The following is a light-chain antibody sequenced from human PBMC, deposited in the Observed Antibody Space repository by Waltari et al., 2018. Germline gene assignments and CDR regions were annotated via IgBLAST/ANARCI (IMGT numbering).Light chain of an antibody. CDR2: GAS. Sequence: EIVLTQSPGTLAVSPGERATLPCRASQSVTSNYFAWYQQKPGQAPRLLMFGASTRATGIPDRFSGSGSGTDFTLTISRLEPEDLAVYYCQKYGSSPRTFGEGTKVEIK. CDR3: QKYGSSPRT. V-gene: IGKV3-20*01. J-gene: IGKJ1*01. CDR1: QSVTSNY.